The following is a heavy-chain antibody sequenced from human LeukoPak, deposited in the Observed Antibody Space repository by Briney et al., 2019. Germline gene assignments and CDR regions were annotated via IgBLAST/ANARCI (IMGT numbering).Heavy chain of an antibody. CDR1: GDSVSSNRAT. D-gene: IGHD6-6*01. V-gene: IGHV6-1*01. J-gene: IGHJ4*02. CDR2: TYYRSKWYN. Sequence: SQTLSLTCDISGDSVSSNRATWNWIRQSPSRGLEWLGRTYYRSKWYNDYAVSVKSRITINPDTSKNQFSLQLNSVTPEDTAVYYCAGGVGRSSPSLDYWGQGTLVTVSS. CDR3: AGGVGRSSPSLDY.